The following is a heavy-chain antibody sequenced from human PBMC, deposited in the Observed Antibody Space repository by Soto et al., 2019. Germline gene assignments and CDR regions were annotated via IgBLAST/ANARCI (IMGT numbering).Heavy chain of an antibody. CDR2: INPSGGST. CDR3: AGEGSYDIWTGHNWFDS. D-gene: IGHD3-9*01. CDR1: GYTFTSYY. V-gene: IGHV1-46*01. Sequence: ASVKVSCKASGYTFTSYYMHWVRQAPGQGLEWMGIINPSGGSTSYAQKFQGRVTMTRDTSTSTVYMELSSLRSEDTAVYYCAGEGSYDIWTGHNWFDSWGQGTLVTVSS. J-gene: IGHJ5*01.